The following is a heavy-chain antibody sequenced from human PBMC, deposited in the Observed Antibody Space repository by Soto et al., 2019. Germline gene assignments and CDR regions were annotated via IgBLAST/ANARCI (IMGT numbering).Heavy chain of an antibody. D-gene: IGHD7-27*01. Sequence: EVQLVASGGGLVQPGGSLRLSCATSGFILSDCAMNWVRQAPGKGLEWVSYISSGSSVIDYADSVKGRFTVSRDNARNSLYLQMNSLRAEDTAVYYCARDLSWGSNWYYYMDVWGKGTTVTVSS. V-gene: IGHV3-48*01. CDR3: ARDLSWGSNWYYYMDV. CDR2: ISSGSSVI. CDR1: GFILSDCA. J-gene: IGHJ6*03.